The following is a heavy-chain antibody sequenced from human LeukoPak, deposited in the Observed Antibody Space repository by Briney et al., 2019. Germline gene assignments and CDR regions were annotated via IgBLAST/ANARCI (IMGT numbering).Heavy chain of an antibody. CDR2: ISSSSSTI. V-gene: IGHV3-48*01. Sequence: GGSLRLSCAASGFTFSSYSMNWVRQAPGKGLEWVSYISSSSSTIYYADSVRGRFTISRDNSKNTLYLQMNSLRAEDTAVYYCAKDHNDYYDSTLTLGAFDIWGQGTMVTVSS. CDR3: AKDHNDYYDSTLTLGAFDI. CDR1: GFTFSSYS. D-gene: IGHD3-22*01. J-gene: IGHJ3*02.